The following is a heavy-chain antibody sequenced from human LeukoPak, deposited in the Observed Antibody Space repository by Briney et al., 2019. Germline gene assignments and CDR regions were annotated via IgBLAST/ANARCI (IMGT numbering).Heavy chain of an antibody. Sequence: SQTLSLTCTVSGDSINNNNYYWGWIRQPPGKGLEWIGNIYYNGRTYYSPSLKSRGTISVDTSNNQFSLKLSSVTAADTAVYYCARITDRTIFGEIMHGFDIWGQGTPVTVSS. V-gene: IGHV4-39*01. CDR2: IYYNGRT. J-gene: IGHJ3*02. CDR3: ARITDRTIFGEIMHGFDI. D-gene: IGHD3-3*01. CDR1: GDSINNNNYY.